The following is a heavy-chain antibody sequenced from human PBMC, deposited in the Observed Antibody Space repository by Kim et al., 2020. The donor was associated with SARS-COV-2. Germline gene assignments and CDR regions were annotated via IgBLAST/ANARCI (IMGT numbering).Heavy chain of an antibody. D-gene: IGHD3-10*01. CDR3: AKDVGGGGIYFDY. J-gene: IGHJ4*02. V-gene: IGHV3-23*01. CDR2: ISGSGGTT. Sequence: GGSLRLSCAASGFTFNNYAMTWVRQAPGKELEWVSSISGSGGTTYAADSVKGRFIISRDNSRNTLSLQMNNLRFDDTAVYYCAKDVGGGGIYFDYWGLGT. CDR1: GFTFNNYA.